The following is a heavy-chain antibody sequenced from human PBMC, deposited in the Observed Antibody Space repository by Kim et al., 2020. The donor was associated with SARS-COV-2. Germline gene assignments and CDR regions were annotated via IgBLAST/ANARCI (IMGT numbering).Heavy chain of an antibody. J-gene: IGHJ5*02. CDR1: GGSISSYY. CDR3: ARHFYDFWSGYYTANHWFDP. Sequence: SETLSLTCTVSGGSISSYYWSWIRQPPGKGLEWIGYIYYSGSTNYNPSLKSRVTISVDTSKNQFSLKLSSVTAADTAVYYCARHFYDFWSGYYTANHWFDPWGQGTLVTVSS. D-gene: IGHD3-3*01. CDR2: IYYSGST. V-gene: IGHV4-59*08.